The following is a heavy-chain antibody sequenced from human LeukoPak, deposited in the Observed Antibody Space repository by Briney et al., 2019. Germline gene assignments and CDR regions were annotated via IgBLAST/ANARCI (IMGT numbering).Heavy chain of an antibody. CDR3: ARDPGIAAAGTVGYFDS. CDR1: GFTFSSYG. CDR2: IKQDGSAK. Sequence: GGTLRLSCAASGFTFSSYGMSWVRQTPGKGLEWVANIKQDGSAKYYVDSVTGRFTISRDNAKNSLYLQMNSLRAEDTAVYYCARDPGIAAAGTVGYFDSWGQGTLVTVSS. J-gene: IGHJ4*02. D-gene: IGHD6-13*01. V-gene: IGHV3-7*01.